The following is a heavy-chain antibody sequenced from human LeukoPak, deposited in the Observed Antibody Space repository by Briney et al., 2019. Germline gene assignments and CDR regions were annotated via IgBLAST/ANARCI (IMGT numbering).Heavy chain of an antibody. CDR3: ARGPNYDILTGRKDY. CDR2: ISSSGGNT. D-gene: IGHD3-9*01. Sequence: GGSLRLSCAASGFNFNSYGMHWVRQAPGKGLEYVSAISSSGGNTYYANSVKGRFTISRDNSKNTLYLQMGSLRAEDMAVYYCARGPNYDILTGRKDYWGQGTLVTVSS. V-gene: IGHV3-64*01. J-gene: IGHJ4*02. CDR1: GFNFNSYG.